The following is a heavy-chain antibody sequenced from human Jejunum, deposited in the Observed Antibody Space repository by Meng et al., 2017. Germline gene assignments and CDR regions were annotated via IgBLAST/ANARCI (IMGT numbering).Heavy chain of an antibody. CDR1: GGSINDY. Sequence: QLQLQESGPGRVKPAETLSCTRSVSGGSINDYWGWIRESPGKGLEWIGTMYYTGTAYYNPSLKSRVTISVDTSENQSSLKLSSVTAADTAVYHCARHCGYRSGCHQYFDYWGQGILVTVSS. J-gene: IGHJ4*02. V-gene: IGHV4-39*01. D-gene: IGHD6-19*01. CDR2: MYYTGTA. CDR3: ARHCGYRSGCHQYFDY.